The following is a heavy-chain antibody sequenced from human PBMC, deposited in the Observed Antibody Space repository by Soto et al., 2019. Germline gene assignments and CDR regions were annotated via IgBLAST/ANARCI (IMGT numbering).Heavy chain of an antibody. CDR2: IIPIFGTA. CDR3: AGVAVAGRWYFDY. V-gene: IGHV1-69*13. J-gene: IGHJ4*02. CDR1: GGTFSSYA. Sequence: GASVKVSCKASGGTFSSYAISWVRQAPGQGLEWMGGIIPIFGTANYAQKFQGRVTITADEPTSTAYMELSSLRSEDTAVYYCAGVAVAGRWYFDYWGQGTLVTVSS. D-gene: IGHD6-19*01.